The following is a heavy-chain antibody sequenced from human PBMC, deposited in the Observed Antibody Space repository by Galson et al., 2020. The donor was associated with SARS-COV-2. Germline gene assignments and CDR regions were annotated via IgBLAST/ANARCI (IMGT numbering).Heavy chain of an antibody. CDR1: GGSISSSSYY. V-gene: IGHV4-39*01. CDR3: AGGVVAAGRAVYYGMDV. Sequence: SETLSLTCTVSGGSISSSSYYWGWIRQPPGKGLEWIGSIYYSGSTYYNPSLKSRVTISVDTSKNQFSLKLSSVTAADTAVYYCAGGVVAAGRAVYYGMDVWGQGATVVVSS. CDR2: IYYSGST. J-gene: IGHJ6*02. D-gene: IGHD2-15*01.